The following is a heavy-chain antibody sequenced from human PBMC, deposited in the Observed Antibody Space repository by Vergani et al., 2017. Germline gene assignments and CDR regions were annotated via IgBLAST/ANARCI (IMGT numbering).Heavy chain of an antibody. CDR1: GFTFVDYA. Sequence: EVQLVESGGGLVQPGRSLRLSCAASGFTFVDYAMHWVRQAPGKGLEWVSGISWNSGSIGYADSVKGRFTISRDNAKNSLYLQMNSLRAEDMALYYCAKGGRGQQLVGNWFDPWGQGTLVTVSS. CDR2: ISWNSGSI. J-gene: IGHJ5*02. CDR3: AKGGRGQQLVGNWFDP. D-gene: IGHD6-13*01. V-gene: IGHV3-9*03.